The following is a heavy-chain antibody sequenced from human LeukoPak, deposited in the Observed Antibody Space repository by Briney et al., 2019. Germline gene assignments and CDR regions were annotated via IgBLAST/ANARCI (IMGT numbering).Heavy chain of an antibody. CDR1: GGSISSSLYH. Sequence: KPSETLSLTCTVSGGSISSSLYHWGWIRQSPGKNLEWLGSIYYTGTTHYNPSLKSRVAISVDTSKSQFSLNLSSVTAADTAVYYCARQEIGLRSFDPWGQGTLVTVSS. V-gene: IGHV4-39*01. J-gene: IGHJ5*02. CDR3: ARQEIGLRSFDP. CDR2: IYYTGTT. D-gene: IGHD3/OR15-3a*01.